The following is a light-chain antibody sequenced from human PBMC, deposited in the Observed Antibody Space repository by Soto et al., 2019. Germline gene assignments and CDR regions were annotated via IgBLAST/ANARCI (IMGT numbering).Light chain of an antibody. V-gene: IGKV3-20*01. J-gene: IGKJ1*01. Sequence: EIVFAQSPWTVSLSPRERSTLSCRASPSVSNNYLAWYQQKPGQAPRLLIYGASNRATGIPDRFSGSGSGTDFTLTISRLEPEDFAVYYCQQYGSSGTFGQGTKVDI. CDR3: QQYGSSGT. CDR2: GAS. CDR1: PSVSNNY.